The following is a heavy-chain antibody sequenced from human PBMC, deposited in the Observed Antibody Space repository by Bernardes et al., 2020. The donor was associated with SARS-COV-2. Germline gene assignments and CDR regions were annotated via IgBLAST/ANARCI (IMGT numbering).Heavy chain of an antibody. CDR1: GFSFRSFA. CDR3: AKDLGVGSSWEFDY. D-gene: IGHD6-13*01. CDR2: ISANGGTT. Sequence: GGSLRLSCAVSGFSFRSFALSWVRQAPGKGLDWVSGISANGGTTYYADSVKGRFTISRDNSKNTLYLQIKSLIAEDTAVYYCAKDLGVGSSWEFDYWGQGTLVTVSS. J-gene: IGHJ4*02. V-gene: IGHV3-23*01.